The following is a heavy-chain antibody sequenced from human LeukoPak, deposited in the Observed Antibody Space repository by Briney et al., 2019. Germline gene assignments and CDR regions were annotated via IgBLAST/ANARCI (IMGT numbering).Heavy chain of an antibody. CDR3: ARGWGYCSSTSCPLDY. J-gene: IGHJ4*02. CDR2: ISSSGSTI. Sequence: GGSLRLSCAASGFTFSDYYMSWIRQAPGKGLEWVSYISSSGSTIYYADSVKGRFTISRDNAKNSLYLQMNSLRAEDTAVYYCARGWGYCSSTSCPLDYWGQGTLVTVSS. V-gene: IGHV3-11*01. D-gene: IGHD2-2*01. CDR1: GFTFSDYY.